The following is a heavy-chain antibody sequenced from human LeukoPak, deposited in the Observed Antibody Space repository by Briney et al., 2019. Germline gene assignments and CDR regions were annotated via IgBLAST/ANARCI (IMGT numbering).Heavy chain of an antibody. CDR3: AKAACTTSCYYNC. V-gene: IGHV3-23*01. CDR2: ISGTDGST. Sequence: PGASLRLSCAASGFTFSTYAMSWVRRAPGTGRGWVSAISGTDGSTYYADSVKGRFTISRDNSENTLYLQMNSLRAEDTAVCYCAKAACTTSCYYNCWGQGTLVTVSS. J-gene: IGHJ4*02. CDR1: GFTFSTYA. D-gene: IGHD2-2*01.